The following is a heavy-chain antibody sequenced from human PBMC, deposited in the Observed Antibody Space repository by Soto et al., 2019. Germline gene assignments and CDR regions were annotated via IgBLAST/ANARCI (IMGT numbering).Heavy chain of an antibody. D-gene: IGHD6-13*01. CDR1: GGSISSYY. Sequence: SETLSLTCTVSGGSISSYYWSWIRQPPGKGLEWIGYIYYSGSTNYNPSPKSRVTISVDTSKNQFSLKLTSVAAADTAIYFCARLQAAVPHYWGQGILVTVSS. CDR2: IYYSGST. CDR3: ARLQAAVPHY. V-gene: IGHV4-59*08. J-gene: IGHJ4*02.